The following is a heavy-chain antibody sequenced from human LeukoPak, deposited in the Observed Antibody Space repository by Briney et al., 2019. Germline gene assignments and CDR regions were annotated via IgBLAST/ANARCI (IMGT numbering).Heavy chain of an antibody. J-gene: IGHJ4*02. CDR3: ASGRLGELSPSELDY. Sequence: PSETLSLTCAVYGGSFSGYYWSWIRQPPGKGLEWIGEISHSGSTNYNPSLKSRVTISVDTSKNQFSLKLSSVTAADTAVYYCASGRLGELSPSELDYWGQGTLVTVSS. CDR1: GGSFSGYY. D-gene: IGHD3-16*02. CDR2: ISHSGST. V-gene: IGHV4-34*01.